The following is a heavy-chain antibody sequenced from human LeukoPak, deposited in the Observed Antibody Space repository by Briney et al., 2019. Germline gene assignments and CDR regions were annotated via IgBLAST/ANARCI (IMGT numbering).Heavy chain of an antibody. Sequence: PSETLSLACAVYGGSFSGYYWSWNRQPPGKGLEWIGEINHSGSTNYNPSLKSRVTISVDTSKNQFSLKLSSVTAADTAVYYCARGGPPYCSGGSCYSNWFDPWGQGTLVTVSS. CDR2: INHSGST. J-gene: IGHJ5*02. D-gene: IGHD2-15*01. V-gene: IGHV4-34*01. CDR3: ARGGPPYCSGGSCYSNWFDP. CDR1: GGSFSGYY.